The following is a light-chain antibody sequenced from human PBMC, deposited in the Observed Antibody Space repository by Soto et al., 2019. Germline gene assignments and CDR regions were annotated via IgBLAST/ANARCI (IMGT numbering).Light chain of an antibody. Sequence: QTVVTQEPSLTVSPGGTVTLTCASSTGAVTSGYYANWLQQKPGQAPRSLSYSTSNKHSWTPARFSGSLLGGKAALTLSGVQPDDADEYYCLLYYGDTHLWVFGGGTKLTVL. V-gene: IGLV7-43*01. CDR1: TGAVTSGYY. CDR2: STS. J-gene: IGLJ3*02. CDR3: LLYYGDTHLWV.